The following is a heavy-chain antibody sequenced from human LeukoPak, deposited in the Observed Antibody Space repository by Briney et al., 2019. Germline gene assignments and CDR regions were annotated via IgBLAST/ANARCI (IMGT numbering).Heavy chain of an antibody. Sequence: ASVKVSCKASGYTFTSYGISWVRQAPGQGLEWMGRINPNSGGTNYAQKFQGRVTMTRDTSISTAYMELSRLRSDDTAVYYCARGELRYFDWLLPDPSTVFDYWGQGTLVTVSS. D-gene: IGHD3-9*01. J-gene: IGHJ4*02. CDR3: ARGELRYFDWLLPDPSTVFDY. V-gene: IGHV1-2*06. CDR2: INPNSGGT. CDR1: GYTFTSYG.